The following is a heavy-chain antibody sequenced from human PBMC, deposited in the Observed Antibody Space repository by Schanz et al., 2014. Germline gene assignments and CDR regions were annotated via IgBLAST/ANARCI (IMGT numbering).Heavy chain of an antibody. V-gene: IGHV3-23*01. CDR3: TKARRKSNCSGGRCFHCSYYGMDV. CDR1: GFTFNSYA. J-gene: IGHJ6*02. Sequence: DVQLLESGGGLVQPGGSLRLSCAASGFTFNSYAMTWVRQAPGKGLEWVSSISHSGGSKYYADSVKGRFTISRDNSENTLCLHMNSLSADNTAVFYCTKARRKSNCSGGRCFHCSYYGMDVWGQGTTVTVSS. D-gene: IGHD2-15*01. CDR2: ISHSGGSK.